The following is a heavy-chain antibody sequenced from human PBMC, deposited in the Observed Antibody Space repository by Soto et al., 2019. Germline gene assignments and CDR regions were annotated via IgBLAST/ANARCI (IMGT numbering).Heavy chain of an antibody. V-gene: IGHV4-31*03. Sequence: QVQLQESGPGLVKPSQTLSLTCTVSGGSISSGGYYWSWIRQHPGKGLEWIGYIYYSGSTYYNPSLKSRGTISVDTSKNQFSLKLSSVTAAATAVYYCATLTMVRGALWYYYGMDVWGQGTTVTVSS. D-gene: IGHD3-10*01. CDR2: IYYSGST. J-gene: IGHJ6*02. CDR1: GGSISSGGYY. CDR3: ATLTMVRGALWYYYGMDV.